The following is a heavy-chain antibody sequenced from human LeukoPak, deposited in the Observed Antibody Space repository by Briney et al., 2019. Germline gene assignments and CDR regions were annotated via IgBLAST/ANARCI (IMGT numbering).Heavy chain of an antibody. CDR1: GFTFSSYG. J-gene: IGHJ4*02. D-gene: IGHD1-26*01. V-gene: IGHV3-30*02. CDR2: IRYDGSNK. Sequence: GGSLRLSCAASGFTFSSYGMHWVRQAPGKGLEWVAFIRYDGSNKYYADSVKGRFTISRDNSKNTLYLQMNSLRAEDTAVYYCTTRGGSFSIFGYWGQGTLVTVSS. CDR3: TTRGGSFSIFGY.